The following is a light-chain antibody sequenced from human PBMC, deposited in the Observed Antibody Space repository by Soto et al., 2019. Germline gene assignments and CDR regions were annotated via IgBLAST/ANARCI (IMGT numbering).Light chain of an antibody. CDR1: QSVLYSSHNKKY. CDR2: WAS. V-gene: IGKV4-1*01. J-gene: IGKJ2*01. Sequence: DIVMTQSPDSLAVSLGERATINCKSSQSVLYSSHNKKYLAWYQQKSGQPPKLLIYWASTRESGVPDRFSGSGSGTDFTLTISSLQAEDVAVYYCQQYYSTPPYTFGQGTKLGIK. CDR3: QQYYSTPPYT.